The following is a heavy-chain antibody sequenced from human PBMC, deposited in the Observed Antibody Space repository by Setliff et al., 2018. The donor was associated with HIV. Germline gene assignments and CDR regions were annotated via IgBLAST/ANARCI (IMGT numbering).Heavy chain of an antibody. Sequence: SETLSLTCTVSGGSISSGTYYWSWIRQPAGKGLEWIGRIYTSGSTDYNPSLKSRVTISVDTSKNQFSLKLSSVTAADTAVYYCARGLSFYDPGGFDYWGQGTLVTVSS. D-gene: IGHD3-22*01. CDR1: GGSISSGTYY. CDR2: IYTSGST. J-gene: IGHJ4*02. CDR3: ARGLSFYDPGGFDY. V-gene: IGHV4-61*02.